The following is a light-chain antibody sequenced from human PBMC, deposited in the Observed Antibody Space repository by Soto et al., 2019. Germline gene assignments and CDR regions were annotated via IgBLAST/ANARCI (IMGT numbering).Light chain of an antibody. CDR1: SSNIGADYD. J-gene: IGLJ2*01. CDR2: ANT. CDR3: QSYDSSLSASVV. Sequence: QSVLTQPPSVSGAPGQRVTISCTGSSSNIGADYDVHWYQQLPGAAPKLLIRANTHRPSGVPDRFSASKSGTSASLAITGLQADDEADYYCQSYDSSLSASVVFGGGTKLTVL. V-gene: IGLV1-40*01.